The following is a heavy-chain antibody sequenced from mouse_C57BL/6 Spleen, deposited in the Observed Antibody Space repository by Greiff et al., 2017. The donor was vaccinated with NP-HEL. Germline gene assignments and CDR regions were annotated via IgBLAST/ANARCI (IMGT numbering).Heavy chain of an antibody. D-gene: IGHD1-1*01. CDR1: GYTFTSYW. J-gene: IGHJ4*01. Sequence: VQLQQSGAELAKPGASVKLSCKASGYTFTSYWMHWVKQRPGQGLEWIGYINPSSGYTKYNQKFKDKATLTADKSSSTAYMQLSSLTYEDSAVDYCARSNYGRDYAMDYWGQGTSVTVSS. CDR2: INPSSGYT. CDR3: ARSNYGRDYAMDY. V-gene: IGHV1-7*01.